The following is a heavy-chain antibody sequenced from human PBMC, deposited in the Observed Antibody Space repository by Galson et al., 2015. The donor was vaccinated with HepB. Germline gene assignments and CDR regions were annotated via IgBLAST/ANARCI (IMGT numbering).Heavy chain of an antibody. CDR3: ARDRFFGSGWYGYYFDY. J-gene: IGHJ4*02. CDR1: GYTFTSYG. V-gene: IGHV1-18*01. Sequence: SVKVSCKASGYTFTSYGISWVRQAPGQGLEWMGWISAYNGNTNYAQKLQGRVTMTTDTSTSTAYMELRSLRSDDTAVYYCARDRFFGSGWYGYYFDYWGQGTLVTVSS. D-gene: IGHD6-19*01. CDR2: ISAYNGNT.